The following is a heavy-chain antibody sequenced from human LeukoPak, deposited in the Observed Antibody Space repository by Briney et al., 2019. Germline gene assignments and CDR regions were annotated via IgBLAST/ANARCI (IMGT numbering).Heavy chain of an antibody. CDR2: IYSNGYT. V-gene: IGHV4-4*07. D-gene: IGHD1-26*01. CDR1: GGSISSSY. J-gene: IGHJ5*02. Sequence: PSETLSLTCTVSGGSISSSYWSWIRQPAGKGLEWIGRIYSNGYTNYNPSLKSRVIMSVDTSNNQFSLKLSSVTAADTAVYYCARAMGATTDNWFDPWGQGTLVTVSS. CDR3: ARAMGATTDNWFDP.